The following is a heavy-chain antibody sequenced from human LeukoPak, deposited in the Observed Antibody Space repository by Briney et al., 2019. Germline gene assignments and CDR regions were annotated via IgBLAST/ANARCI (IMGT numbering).Heavy chain of an antibody. Sequence: GGSLRLSCAASGFTVSSYGMHWVRQAPGKGLEWVAVIWYDGSNKYYADSVKGRFTISRDNSKNTLYLQMDSLRAEDTAVYYCARDRYYYGSGSYFPSDYYYGMDVWGQGTTVTVSS. CDR1: GFTVSSYG. J-gene: IGHJ6*02. CDR2: IWYDGSNK. CDR3: ARDRYYYGSGSYFPSDYYYGMDV. V-gene: IGHV3-33*01. D-gene: IGHD3-10*01.